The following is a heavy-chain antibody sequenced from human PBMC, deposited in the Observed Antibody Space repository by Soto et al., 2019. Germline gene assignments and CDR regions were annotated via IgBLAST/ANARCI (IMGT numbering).Heavy chain of an antibody. D-gene: IGHD4-17*01. CDR2: ISGSGGST. CDR1: GFTCSSYV. V-gene: IGHV3-23*01. Sequence: GGSLRLSCAASGFTCSSYVMSWVRQAPGKGLEWVSAISGSGGSTYYADSVKGRFTISRDNSKNTLYLQMNSPRAEDTAVYYCAKNGYGGLYYYYGMDVWGQGTTVTVSS. J-gene: IGHJ6*02. CDR3: AKNGYGGLYYYYGMDV.